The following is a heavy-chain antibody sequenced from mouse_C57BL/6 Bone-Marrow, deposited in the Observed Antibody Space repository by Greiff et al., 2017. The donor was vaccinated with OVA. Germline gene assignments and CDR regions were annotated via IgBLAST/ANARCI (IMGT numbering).Heavy chain of an antibody. CDR2: IYPRSGNT. D-gene: IGHD1-1*01. CDR1: GYTFTSYG. V-gene: IGHV1-81*01. CDR3: ARSGYYYGSSPYYFDY. J-gene: IGHJ2*01. Sequence: QVQLQQSGAELARPGASVKLSCKASGYTFTSYGISWVKQRTGQGLEWIGEIYPRSGNTYYNEKFKGKATLTADKSSSTAYMELRSLTSADSAVYFCARSGYYYGSSPYYFDYWGQGTTLTVSS.